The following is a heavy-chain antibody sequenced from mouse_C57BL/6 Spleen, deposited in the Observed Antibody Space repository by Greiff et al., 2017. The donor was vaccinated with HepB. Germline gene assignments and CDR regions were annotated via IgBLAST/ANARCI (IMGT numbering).Heavy chain of an antibody. Sequence: ESGAELARPGASVKLSCKASGYTFTSYGISWVKQRTGQGLEWIGEIYPRSGNTYYNEKFKGKATLTADKSSSTAYMELRSLTSEDSAVYFCARSKDSSGYDWFAYWGQGTLVTVSA. D-gene: IGHD3-2*02. J-gene: IGHJ3*01. V-gene: IGHV1-81*01. CDR2: IYPRSGNT. CDR3: ARSKDSSGYDWFAY. CDR1: GYTFTSYG.